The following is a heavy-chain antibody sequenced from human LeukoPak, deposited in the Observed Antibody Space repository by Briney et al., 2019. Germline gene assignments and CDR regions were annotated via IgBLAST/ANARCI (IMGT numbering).Heavy chain of an antibody. V-gene: IGHV3-33*01. CDR3: ARGITISRFDP. CDR1: GFTSSSYG. J-gene: IGHJ5*02. Sequence: PGGSLRLSCAASGFTSSSYGMHWGRQAPGKGLEWVAVTWYDGSNKYYADSVKGRFTISRDNSKNTLYLQMNSVRAEDTAVYYCARGITISRFDPWGQGTLVTVSS. D-gene: IGHD3-3*01. CDR2: TWYDGSNK.